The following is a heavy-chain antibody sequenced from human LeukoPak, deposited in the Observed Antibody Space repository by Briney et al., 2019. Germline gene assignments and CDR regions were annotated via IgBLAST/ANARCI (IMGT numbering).Heavy chain of an antibody. CDR2: IYYSGST. Sequence: KSSETLSLTCTVSGGSIGSSSYYWGWVRQPPGKGLEWIGSIYYSGSTYYNPSLKSRVTISVDTSKNRFSLKLNSVTAADTAVYYCARHRQQLASNFDYWGQGTLVTVSS. D-gene: IGHD6-13*01. CDR1: GGSIGSSSYY. CDR3: ARHRQQLASNFDY. V-gene: IGHV4-39*01. J-gene: IGHJ4*02.